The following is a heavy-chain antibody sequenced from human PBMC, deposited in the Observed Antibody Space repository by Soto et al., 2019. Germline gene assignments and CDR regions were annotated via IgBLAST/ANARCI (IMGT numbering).Heavy chain of an antibody. CDR2: ITRDGSST. CDR3: ERGPNGYSYFDS. CDR1: GFSLSDYW. V-gene: IGHV3-74*01. D-gene: IGHD5-18*01. Sequence: GGFLRLSCAASGFSLSDYWMHWVRQAPGEGLVWLSRITRDGSSTNYADSVKGRFTISRDNAKNTVYLQVNSLRGEDTAVCYWERGPNGYSYFDSGGQGTLVPVSS. J-gene: IGHJ4*02.